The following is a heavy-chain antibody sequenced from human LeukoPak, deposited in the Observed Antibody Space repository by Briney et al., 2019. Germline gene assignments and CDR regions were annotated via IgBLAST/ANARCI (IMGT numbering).Heavy chain of an antibody. CDR1: GYTFTSYD. V-gene: IGHV1-8*01. Sequence: VASVKVSCKASGYTFTSYDINWVRQATGQGLEWMGWMNPNSGNTGYAQKFQGRVTITRNTSISTAYMELSSLRSEDTAVYYCARRPVAGTYNWFDPWGQGTLVTVSS. CDR2: MNPNSGNT. CDR3: ARRPVAGTYNWFDP. D-gene: IGHD6-19*01. J-gene: IGHJ5*02.